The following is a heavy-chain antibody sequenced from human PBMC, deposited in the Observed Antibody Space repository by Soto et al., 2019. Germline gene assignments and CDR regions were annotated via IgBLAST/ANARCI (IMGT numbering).Heavy chain of an antibody. V-gene: IGHV4-39*01. CDR3: ARPLSVVVIHAFDI. CDR2: IYYSGST. D-gene: IGHD3-22*01. CDR1: GGSISSSSYD. J-gene: IGHJ3*02. Sequence: QLQLQESGPGLVKPSETLSLTCTVSGGSISSSSYDWGWIRQPPGTGLEWIGSIYYSGSTYYNPSLKSRVTISVYTSKNQFSLKLSSVTAADTAVYYCARPLSVVVIHAFDIWGQGTMVTVSS.